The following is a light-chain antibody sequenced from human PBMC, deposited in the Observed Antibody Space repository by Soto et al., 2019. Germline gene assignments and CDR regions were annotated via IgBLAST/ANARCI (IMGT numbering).Light chain of an antibody. CDR3: SSYTGSSTGV. Sequence: QSALTQPASVSGSPGQSITISCTGTNSDVGGYNYVSWYQQYPGEAPKLLIYEVSDRPSGVSHRFSGSKSGNTASLTISGLQVEDEADYYCSSYTGSSTGVSGTGNKVTVL. J-gene: IGLJ1*01. CDR1: NSDVGGYNY. CDR2: EVS. V-gene: IGLV2-14*01.